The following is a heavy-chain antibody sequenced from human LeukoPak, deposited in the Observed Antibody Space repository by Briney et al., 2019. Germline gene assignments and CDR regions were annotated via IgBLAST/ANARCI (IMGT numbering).Heavy chain of an antibody. CDR3: ARHRTGYSSSWYSLPFPFDYYYMDV. CDR2: IYYSERT. CDR1: GYSISRGYY. D-gene: IGHD6-13*01. Sequence: SETLSLTCTVSGYSISRGYYWGWLRPPPGKGLEWIRSIYYSERTHYNLPLKSRVTISVDTSKNQFSLTLSSVTAADTAVYYCARHRTGYSSSWYSLPFPFDYYYMDVWGKGTTVTISS. V-gene: IGHV4-38-2*02. J-gene: IGHJ6*03.